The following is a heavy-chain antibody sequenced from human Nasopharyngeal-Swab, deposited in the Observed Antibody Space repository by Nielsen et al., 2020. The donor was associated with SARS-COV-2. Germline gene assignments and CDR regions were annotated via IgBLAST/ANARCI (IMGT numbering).Heavy chain of an antibody. Sequence: GESLKISCKGSGYIFTSYWIGWVRQMPGKGLEWMGIIYPADSDSRYSPSLQGQVSISVDKSISTAYLQWNTLKASDTAIYYCVRRAFSASYFYFDYWGPGTLVTVSS. CDR1: GYIFTSYW. CDR3: VRRAFSASYFYFDY. CDR2: IYPADSDS. V-gene: IGHV5-51*01. D-gene: IGHD1-26*01. J-gene: IGHJ4*02.